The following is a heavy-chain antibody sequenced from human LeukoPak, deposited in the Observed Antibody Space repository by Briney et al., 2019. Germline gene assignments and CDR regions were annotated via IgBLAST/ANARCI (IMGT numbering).Heavy chain of an antibody. D-gene: IGHD2-8*01. CDR1: GFTFSSYW. V-gene: IGHV3-74*01. Sequence: GGSLRLSCAASGFTFSSYWMDWVRQAPGKGLVWVSHINTDGSTTTYADSVKGRFTISRDNAKNTLYLQMNSQRAEDTAVYYCGRGNGHAFDIWGQGTMVTVSS. CDR3: GRGNGHAFDI. CDR2: INTDGSTT. J-gene: IGHJ3*02.